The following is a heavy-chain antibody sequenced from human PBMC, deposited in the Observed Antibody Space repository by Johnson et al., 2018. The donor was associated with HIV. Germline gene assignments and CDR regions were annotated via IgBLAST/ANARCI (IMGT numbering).Heavy chain of an antibody. CDR1: GFTFSDYY. Sequence: QVQLMESGGGVVQPGGSLRLSCAASGFTFSDYYMNWLRQAPGKGLEWVSYISSTGSTIYYAESVKGRFTISRDNAKNSLYLQMNSLRGEDTAVYYCARDRGYCTNGVCYYDAFDIWGQGTMVTVSA. CDR2: ISSTGSTI. CDR3: ARDRGYCTNGVCYYDAFDI. V-gene: IGHV3-11*04. J-gene: IGHJ3*02. D-gene: IGHD2-8*01.